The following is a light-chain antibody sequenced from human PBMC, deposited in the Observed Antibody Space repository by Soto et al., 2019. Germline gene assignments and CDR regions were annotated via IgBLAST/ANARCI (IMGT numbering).Light chain of an antibody. V-gene: IGLV2-14*03. J-gene: IGLJ3*02. CDR2: GVT. CDR1: TNDVGGYNY. Sequence: QSALTQPASVSGSPGQSITISCSGTTNDVGGYNYVSWYQQHPGKAPKLLIYGVTDRPSGVSSRFSGSKSGNAASLTISGLQAEDEGDYHCSSYTSSYTWVFGGGTKLTVL. CDR3: SSYTSSYTWV.